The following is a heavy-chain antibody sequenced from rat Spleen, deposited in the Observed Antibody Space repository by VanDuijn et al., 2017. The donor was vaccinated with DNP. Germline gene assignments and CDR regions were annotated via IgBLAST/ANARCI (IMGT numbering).Heavy chain of an antibody. Sequence: EVQLVESGGDSVQPGRSMKLSCAASGFTFSNYYMAWVRQVPGKGLEWIASITSGSGTTSYPDSVKGRFTISRDDAKDTLSLQMNSLRSEDTATYYCARVGDLHDGGDGDVLDVWGQGTSVTVSS. CDR2: ITSGSGTT. J-gene: IGHJ4*01. CDR3: ARVGDLHDGGDGDVLDV. CDR1: GFTFSNYY. D-gene: IGHD1-12*02. V-gene: IGHV5-25*01.